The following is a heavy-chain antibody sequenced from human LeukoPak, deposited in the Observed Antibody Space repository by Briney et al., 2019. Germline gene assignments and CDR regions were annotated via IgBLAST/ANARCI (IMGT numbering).Heavy chain of an antibody. D-gene: IGHD3-22*01. J-gene: IGHJ5*02. CDR3: ARFHISADRPFHP. CDR1: GYPITNGYS. Sequence: HSETLSLTCAVSGYPITNGYSWGGTRRLQGKGREGIGSINHGGGTSYNPSLKARAPISLAMPRTQCSLKLNSVTAADTAGYYWARFHISADRPFHPWGQGTLGTVSS. V-gene: IGHV4-38-2*01. CDR2: INHGGGT.